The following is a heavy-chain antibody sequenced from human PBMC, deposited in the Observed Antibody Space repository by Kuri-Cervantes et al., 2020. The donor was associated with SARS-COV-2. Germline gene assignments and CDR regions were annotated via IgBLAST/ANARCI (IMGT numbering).Heavy chain of an antibody. CDR2: ISGSGGST. D-gene: IGHD6-19*01. V-gene: IGHV3-23*01. CDR1: GFTFSSYA. Sequence: GESLKISCAASGFTFSSYAMSWVRQAPGKGLEWVSAISGSGGSTYYADSVKGRFTISRDNSKNTLYLQMNSLRAEDTAVYYCAKGHNSGWHKPPIDYWDQGALVTVSS. CDR3: AKGHNSGWHKPPIDY. J-gene: IGHJ4*02.